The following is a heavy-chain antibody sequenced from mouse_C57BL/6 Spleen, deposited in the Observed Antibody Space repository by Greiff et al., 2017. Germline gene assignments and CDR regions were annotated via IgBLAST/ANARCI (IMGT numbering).Heavy chain of an antibody. J-gene: IGHJ4*01. D-gene: IGHD4-1*01. CDR1: GYAFSSSW. CDR2: IYPGDGDT. Sequence: QVQLKQSGPELVKPGASVKISCKASGYAFSSSWMNWVKQRPGKGLEWIGRIYPGDGDTNYNGKFKGKATLTADKSSSTAYMQLSSLTSEDSAVYFCARRRTGPYAMDYWGQGTSVTVSS. V-gene: IGHV1-82*01. CDR3: ARRRTGPYAMDY.